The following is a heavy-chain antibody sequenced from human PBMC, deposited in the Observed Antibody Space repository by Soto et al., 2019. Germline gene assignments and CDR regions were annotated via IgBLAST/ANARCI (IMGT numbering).Heavy chain of an antibody. CDR1: GFTFSDYY. Sequence: LRLSCAASGFTFSDYYMSWIRQAPGKGLEWVSYISSSGSTIYYADSVKGRFTISRDNAKNSLYLQMNSLRAEDTAVYYCARVAYSYGYYFDYWGQGTLVTVSS. CDR3: ARVAYSYGYYFDY. CDR2: ISSSGSTI. V-gene: IGHV3-11*01. D-gene: IGHD5-18*01. J-gene: IGHJ4*02.